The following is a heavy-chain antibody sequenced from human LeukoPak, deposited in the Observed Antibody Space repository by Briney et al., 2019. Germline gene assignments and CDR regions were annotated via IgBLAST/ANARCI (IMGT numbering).Heavy chain of an antibody. CDR1: GFTFSSYA. V-gene: IGHV3-30*04. Sequence: GGSLRLSCAASGFTFSSYAIHWVRQAPGKGLEWVAVISYDGSNKYYADSVKGRFTISRDNSKNTLYLQMNSLRAEDTAVYYCARGISGSGYYHFDYWGQGTLVTVSS. D-gene: IGHD3-3*01. CDR3: ARGISGSGYYHFDY. J-gene: IGHJ4*02. CDR2: ISYDGSNK.